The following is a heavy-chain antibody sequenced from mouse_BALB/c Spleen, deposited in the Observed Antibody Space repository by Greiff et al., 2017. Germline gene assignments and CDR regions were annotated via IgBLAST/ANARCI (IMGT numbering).Heavy chain of an antibody. CDR3: ARNYRYRYDGFAY. Sequence: QVQLKESGPGLVQPSQSLSITCTVSGFSLTSYGVHWVRQSPGKGLEWLGVIWSGGSTDYNAAFISRLSISKDNSKSQVFFKMNSLQANDTAIYYCARNYRYRYDGFAYWGQGTLVTVSA. CDR1: GFSLTSYG. CDR2: IWSGGST. V-gene: IGHV2-2*02. D-gene: IGHD2-14*01. J-gene: IGHJ3*01.